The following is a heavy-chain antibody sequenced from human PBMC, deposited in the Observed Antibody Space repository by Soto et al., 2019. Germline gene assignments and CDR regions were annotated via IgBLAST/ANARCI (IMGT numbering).Heavy chain of an antibody. CDR2: IGSSGSTI. CDR3: ASSSATPNGWLGYGLDV. D-gene: IGHD2-15*01. V-gene: IGHV3-11*01. Sequence: PGESLKISCAASGFTFSDYFMTWIRQAPGKGLEWVSYIGSSGSTIYYADSVKGRFTISRDNAKNSLYLQMNSLRGEDTAVYYCASSSATPNGWLGYGLDVWGQGTTVTVSS. J-gene: IGHJ6*02. CDR1: GFTFSDYF.